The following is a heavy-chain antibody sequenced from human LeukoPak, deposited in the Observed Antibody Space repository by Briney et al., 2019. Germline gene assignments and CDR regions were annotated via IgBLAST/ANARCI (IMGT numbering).Heavy chain of an antibody. CDR1: GFTFSSYS. J-gene: IGHJ5*02. CDR2: ISSSSSYI. D-gene: IGHD3-9*01. CDR3: ARDRGDYDILTGYFNNWFDP. Sequence: GGSLRLSCAASGFTFSSYSMNWVRQAPGKGLEWVSSISSSSSYIYYADSVKGRFTISRDNAKNSLYLQMNSLRAEDTAVYYCARDRGDYDILTGYFNNWFDPWGQGTLVTVSS. V-gene: IGHV3-21*01.